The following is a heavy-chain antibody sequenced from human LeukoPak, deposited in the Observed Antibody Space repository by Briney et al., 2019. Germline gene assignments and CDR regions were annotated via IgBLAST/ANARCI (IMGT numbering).Heavy chain of an antibody. CDR3: AREGIAAAALRGSGLDY. CDR2: ISAYNGNT. D-gene: IGHD6-13*01. Sequence: ASVKVSCKASGYTFTSYGISWVRQAPGQGLEWMGWISAYNGNTNYAQKLQGRVTMTRDMSTSTVYMELSSLRSEDTAVYYCAREGIAAAALRGSGLDYWGQGTLVTVSS. J-gene: IGHJ4*02. V-gene: IGHV1-18*01. CDR1: GYTFTSYG.